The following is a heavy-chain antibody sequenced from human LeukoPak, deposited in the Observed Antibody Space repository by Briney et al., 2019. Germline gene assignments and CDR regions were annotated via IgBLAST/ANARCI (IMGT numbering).Heavy chain of an antibody. CDR2: IYYSGST. V-gene: IGHV4-30-4*01. J-gene: IGHJ6*04. Sequence: PSQTLSLTCIFSGGSISSGHYYWSWLREPPGRGLEGIGYIYYSGSTYYNPSLKSRVTISVDTSKNQFSLKLSSVTAADTAVYYCARDVVQGVTPSHYYYYGMDVWGKGTTVTVSS. D-gene: IGHD3-10*01. CDR3: ARDVVQGVTPSHYYYYGMDV. CDR1: GGSISSGHYY.